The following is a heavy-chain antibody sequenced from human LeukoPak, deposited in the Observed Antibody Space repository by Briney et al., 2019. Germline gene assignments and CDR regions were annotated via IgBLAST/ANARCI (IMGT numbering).Heavy chain of an antibody. CDR3: AARTGIDY. V-gene: IGHV4-59*05. Sequence: SETLSLTCTVSGGSISSYYWSWIRQPPGKGLEWIGSIYYSGSTYYNPSLKSRVTISVDTSKNQFSLKLSSVTAADTAVYYCAARTGIDYWGQGTLVTVSS. CDR2: IYYSGST. D-gene: IGHD1-1*01. J-gene: IGHJ4*02. CDR1: GGSISSYY.